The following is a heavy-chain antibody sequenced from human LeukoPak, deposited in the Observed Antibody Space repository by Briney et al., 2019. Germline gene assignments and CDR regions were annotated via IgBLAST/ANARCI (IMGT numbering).Heavy chain of an antibody. CDR2: IYTSGST. Sequence: PSETLSLACTVSGGSISSYYWSWIRQPAGKGLEWIGRIYTSGSTNYNPSLKSRVTMSVDTSKNQFSLKLSSVTAADTAVYHCASSGVPAAIYDYWGQGTLVTVSS. J-gene: IGHJ4*02. D-gene: IGHD2-2*01. CDR1: GGSISSYY. V-gene: IGHV4-4*07. CDR3: ASSGVPAAIYDY.